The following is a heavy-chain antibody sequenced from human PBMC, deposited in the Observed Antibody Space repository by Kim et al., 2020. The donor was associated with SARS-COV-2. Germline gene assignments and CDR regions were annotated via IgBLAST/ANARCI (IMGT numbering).Heavy chain of an antibody. CDR2: SRYT. CDR3: ARASSWYL. Sequence: SRYTNSADSVKGRFTISRDNAKNSLYLQMNSLRAEDTAIYYCARASSWYLWGQGTLVTVSS. D-gene: IGHD6-13*01. V-gene: IGHV3-11*05. J-gene: IGHJ4*02.